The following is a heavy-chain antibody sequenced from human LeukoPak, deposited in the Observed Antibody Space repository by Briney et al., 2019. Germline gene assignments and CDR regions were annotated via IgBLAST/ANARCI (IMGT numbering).Heavy chain of an antibody. J-gene: IGHJ5*02. CDR3: ARNPYETGHFDP. D-gene: IGHD3-3*01. CDR2: MSPDSGYT. V-gene: IGHV1-8*03. CDR1: GGTFSSYD. Sequence: ASVKVSCKASGGTFSSYDINWVRQASGQGLEWMGWMSPDSGYTGYSQKFQGRVSITRDTSIGTAYLELSSLRSDDTAVYYCARNPYETGHFDPWGQGTLVTVSS.